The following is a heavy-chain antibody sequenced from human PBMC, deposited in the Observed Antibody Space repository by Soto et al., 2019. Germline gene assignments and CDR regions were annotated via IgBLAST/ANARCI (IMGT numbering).Heavy chain of an antibody. Sequence: QVHLLLQSGAEVKKPGSSVKVSCKASGGTPSNSAISWVRQAPGQGLEWMGGIIPVFGLVKYAQNFQGRVTITADESPNTAYMALSSLRPEDTAVYYCAGGRIVVVGSRAYYGMDVWGQGTTVTVSS. CDR3: AGGRIVVVGSRAYYGMDV. V-gene: IGHV1-69*01. J-gene: IGHJ6*02. CDR2: IIPVFGLV. CDR1: GGTPSNSA. D-gene: IGHD6-19*01.